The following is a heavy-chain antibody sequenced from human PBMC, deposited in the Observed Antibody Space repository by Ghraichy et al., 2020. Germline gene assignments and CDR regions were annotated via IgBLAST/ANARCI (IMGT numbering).Heavy chain of an antibody. CDR1: GGSFSGYY. J-gene: IGHJ4*02. V-gene: IGHV4-34*01. CDR2: INHSGST. Sequence: SETLSLTCAVYGGSFSGYYWSWIRQPPGKGLEWIGEINHSGSTNYNPSLKSRVTISVDTSKNQFSLKLSSVSAADTAVYYCARVRRGRWLQSRSFDYWGQGTLVTVSS. CDR3: ARVRRGRWLQSRSFDY. D-gene: IGHD5-24*01.